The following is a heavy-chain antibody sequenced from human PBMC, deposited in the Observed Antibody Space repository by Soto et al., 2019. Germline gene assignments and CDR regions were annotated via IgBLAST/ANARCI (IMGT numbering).Heavy chain of an antibody. Sequence: GESLKISCKGSGYSFTIYCISWVLQRPWKGLEWMGRTDPSDSYTNYSPSFQGHVTISADKSISTAYLQWSSLKASDTAMYYCARPDFTDYYYYGMDVWGQGTTVTVSS. CDR2: TDPSDSYT. CDR3: ARPDFTDYYYYGMDV. J-gene: IGHJ6*02. V-gene: IGHV5-10-1*01. D-gene: IGHD3-3*01. CDR1: GYSFTIYC.